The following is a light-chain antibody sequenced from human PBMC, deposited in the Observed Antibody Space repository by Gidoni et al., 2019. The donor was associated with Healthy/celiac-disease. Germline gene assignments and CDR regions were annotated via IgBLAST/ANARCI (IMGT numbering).Light chain of an antibody. J-gene: IGLJ1*01. Sequence: QSVLTQPPSVSGAPWQRVTISCTGSSSNIGAGYDVHWYQQLPGTAPKLLIYGNSNRPSGVPDRFSGSKSGTSASLAITGLQAGDEADYYCQSYDSSLSGYVFGTGTKVTV. CDR3: QSYDSSLSGYV. CDR1: SSNIGAGYD. V-gene: IGLV1-40*01. CDR2: GNS.